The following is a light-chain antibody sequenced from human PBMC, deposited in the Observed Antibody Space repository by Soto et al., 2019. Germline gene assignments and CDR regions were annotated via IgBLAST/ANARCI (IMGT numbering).Light chain of an antibody. V-gene: IGLV2-14*01. CDR1: SSDVGGYKY. Sequence: QLVLTQPASVSGSPGQSITISCTGTSSDVGGYKYVSWYQHHPGKGPKLMLYDVSNRPSAVSNRFSGSKSGNTASLTISGLQAEDEADYYCSSYTSSTTYVFGTGTQLTVL. CDR3: SSYTSSTTYV. J-gene: IGLJ1*01. CDR2: DVS.